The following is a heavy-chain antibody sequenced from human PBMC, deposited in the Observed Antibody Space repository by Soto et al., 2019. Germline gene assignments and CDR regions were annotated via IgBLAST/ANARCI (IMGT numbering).Heavy chain of an antibody. CDR3: ARRSYYDFWSGSSHYYYYYMDV. CDR2: IYYTGST. D-gene: IGHD3-3*01. V-gene: IGHV4-59*08. Sequence: SETLSLTCTVSDGSISNYYWSWIRQPPGKGLEWIGYIYYTGSTNYNPSLKSRVTISVDTSKNQFSLKLSSVTAADTAVYYCARRSYYDFWSGSSHYYYYYMDVWGKGTTVTVSS. CDR1: DGSISNYY. J-gene: IGHJ6*03.